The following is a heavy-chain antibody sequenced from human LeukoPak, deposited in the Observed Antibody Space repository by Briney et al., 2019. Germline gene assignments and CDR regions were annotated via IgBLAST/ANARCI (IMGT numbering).Heavy chain of an antibody. D-gene: IGHD2-15*01. V-gene: IGHV1-8*01. Sequence: ASVKVSCKASGYTFTSYDISWVRQANGQGLEWMGWMNPNGGNTGYAQKFQGRVTMTRNTSISTAYMELSSLRSEDTAVYYCARGPESYCSGGSCPLNFDYWGQGTLVTVSS. J-gene: IGHJ4*02. CDR2: MNPNGGNT. CDR1: GYTFTSYD. CDR3: ARGPESYCSGGSCPLNFDY.